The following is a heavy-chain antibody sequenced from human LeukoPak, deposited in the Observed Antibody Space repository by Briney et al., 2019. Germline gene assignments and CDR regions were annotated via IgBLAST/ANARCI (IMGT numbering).Heavy chain of an antibody. V-gene: IGHV1-8*01. CDR3: ASLYSGSYSTYLDY. D-gene: IGHD1-26*01. CDR2: MNPNSGNT. Sequence: ASVKVSCKASGYTFTSYDINWVRQATGQGLEWMGWMNPNSGNTGYAQKFQGRVTMTRDTSISTAYMELSRLRSDDTAVYYCASLYSGSYSTYLDYWGQGTLVTVSS. CDR1: GYTFTSYD. J-gene: IGHJ4*02.